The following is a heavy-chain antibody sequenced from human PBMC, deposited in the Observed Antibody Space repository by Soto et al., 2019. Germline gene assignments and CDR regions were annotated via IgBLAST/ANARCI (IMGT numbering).Heavy chain of an antibody. CDR2: IYLRGST. J-gene: IGHJ5*02. D-gene: IGHD2-2*01. Sequence: QLQLQESGSGLVKPSQTLSLTFAVSGSYICSGGYSWSWIRQPPGKGPERIGYIYLRGSTYYNPSLNGRVTISVNRTKNHFSMKRRSVTAADTAVYYCARVRCSSASGYLNWFDPCGQGTLVTVSS. V-gene: IGHV4-30-2*01. CDR1: GSYICSGGYS. CDR3: ARVRCSSASGYLNWFDP.